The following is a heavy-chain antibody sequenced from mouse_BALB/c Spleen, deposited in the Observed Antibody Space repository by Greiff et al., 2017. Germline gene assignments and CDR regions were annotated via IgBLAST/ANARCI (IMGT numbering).Heavy chain of an antibody. CDR2: ISSGGSYT. D-gene: IGHD1-1*01. Sequence: EVKVVESGGGLVKPGGSLKLSCAASGFTFSSYTMSWVRQTPEKRLEWVATISSGGSYTYYPDSVKGRFTISRDNAKNTLYLQMSSLKSEDTAMYYCTRENYYGSFYAMDYWGQGTSVTVSS. CDR1: GFTFSSYT. CDR3: TRENYYGSFYAMDY. J-gene: IGHJ4*01. V-gene: IGHV5-6-4*01.